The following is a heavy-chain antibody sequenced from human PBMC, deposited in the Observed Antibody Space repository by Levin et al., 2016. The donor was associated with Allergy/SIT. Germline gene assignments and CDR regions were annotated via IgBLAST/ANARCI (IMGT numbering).Heavy chain of an antibody. D-gene: IGHD4-17*01. J-gene: IGHJ4*02. CDR1: GFTFSSYA. CDR2: ISGSGGST. V-gene: IGHV3-23*01. Sequence: GESLKISCAASGFTFSSYAMSWVRQAPGKGLEWVSAISGSGGSTYYADSVKGRFTISRDNSKNTLYLQMNSLRAEDTAVYYCAKGAPGWDYGDFYFDYWGQGTLVTVSS. CDR3: AKGAPGWDYGDFYFDY.